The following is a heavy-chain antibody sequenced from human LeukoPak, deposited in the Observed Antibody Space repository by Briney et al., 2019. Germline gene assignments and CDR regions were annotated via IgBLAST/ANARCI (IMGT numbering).Heavy chain of an antibody. J-gene: IGHJ5*02. D-gene: IGHD6-13*01. CDR2: ISGSGGST. CDR1: GFTFSSYA. CDR3: AKRPGYSSSWSVPGWFDP. V-gene: IGHV3-23*01. Sequence: GGSLRLSCAASGFTFSSYAMSWVRQAPGKGLELVSAISGSGGSTYYADSVKGRFTISRDNSKNTLYLQMNSLRAEDTAVYYCAKRPGYSSSWSVPGWFDPWGQGTLVTVSS.